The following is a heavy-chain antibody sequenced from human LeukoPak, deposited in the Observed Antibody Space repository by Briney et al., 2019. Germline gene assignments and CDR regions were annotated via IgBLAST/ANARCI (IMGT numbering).Heavy chain of an antibody. Sequence: ASVKVSCKASGYTFTGYYMHWVRQAPGQGLEWMGWINPNSGGTNYAQKFQGRVTMTTDTSTSTAYMELRSLRSDDTAVYYCARGLYSSGESPKPNWFDPWGQGTLVTVSS. CDR3: ARGLYSSGESPKPNWFDP. CDR1: GYTFTGYY. J-gene: IGHJ5*02. D-gene: IGHD6-19*01. CDR2: INPNSGGT. V-gene: IGHV1-2*02.